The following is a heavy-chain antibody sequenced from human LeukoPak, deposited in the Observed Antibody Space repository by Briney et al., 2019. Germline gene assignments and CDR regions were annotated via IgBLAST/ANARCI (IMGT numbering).Heavy chain of an antibody. D-gene: IGHD5-12*01. CDR2: IFHSGNT. Sequence: PSETLSLTCAVSGGSISSGTYSWNWIRQPPGEGLEWIGYIFHSGNTYYNPSLKNRVTISVDRSKTQFSLKLSSVTAADTAVYYCARGYSDYPYFFDYWGQGTLVTVSS. V-gene: IGHV4-30-2*01. CDR3: ARGYSDYPYFFDY. CDR1: GGSISSGTYS. J-gene: IGHJ4*02.